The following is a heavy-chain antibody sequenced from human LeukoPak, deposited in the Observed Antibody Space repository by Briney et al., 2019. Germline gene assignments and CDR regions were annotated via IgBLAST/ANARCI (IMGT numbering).Heavy chain of an antibody. Sequence: GGYLRHFCGASGLSFRSFALSWVGRDPAGGLEGVSSMKGSGESFYADSLRRRFTLSRDESKNTVYLQLSNRRAEATAVYYCARASWVSAADAVSWGQGTLVTVSS. V-gene: IGHV3-23*01. CDR1: GLSFRSFA. CDR2: MKGSGES. D-gene: IGHD3-10*01. CDR3: ARASWVSAADAVS. J-gene: IGHJ4*02.